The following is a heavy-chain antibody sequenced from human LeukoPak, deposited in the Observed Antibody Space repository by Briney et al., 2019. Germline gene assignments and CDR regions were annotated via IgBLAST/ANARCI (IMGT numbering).Heavy chain of an antibody. D-gene: IGHD6-13*01. CDR3: ARAGTVGWFDP. J-gene: IGHJ5*02. V-gene: IGHV1-18*01. CDR1: GGTFSSYA. CDR2: ISAYNGNT. Sequence: GSSVKVSCKASGGTFSSYAISWVRQAPGQGLEWMGWISAYNGNTNYAQKLQGRVTMTTDISTSTAYMELRSLRSDDTAVYYCARAGTVGWFDPWGQGTLVTVSS.